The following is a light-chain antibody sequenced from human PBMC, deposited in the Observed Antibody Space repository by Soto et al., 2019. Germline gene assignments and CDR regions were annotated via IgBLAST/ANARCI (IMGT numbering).Light chain of an antibody. CDR1: QSIGYW. Sequence: DIQMTQSPSTLSASVGDRVTITCRASQSIGYWLAWYQQKPGKDPNLLIYAASSLETGVPSRFSGSGSGTEFNLSISRLQTDDSASYECQQYNSYSKTFGQGTKVDIK. CDR2: AAS. V-gene: IGKV1-5*01. J-gene: IGKJ1*01. CDR3: QQYNSYSKT.